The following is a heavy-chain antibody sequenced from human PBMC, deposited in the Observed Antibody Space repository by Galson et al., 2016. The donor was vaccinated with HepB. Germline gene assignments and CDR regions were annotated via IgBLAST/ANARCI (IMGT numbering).Heavy chain of an antibody. Sequence: SLRLSCAASGFTFSNFAMHWVRQAPGKGLEWVAVIWYDGTSKYYVDSVKGRFTISRDNSKNTLNLQMNSLRAEDTAVYYCAKRVSSSKYFDYWGQGTLVTVSS. CDR1: GFTFSNFA. D-gene: IGHD2-2*01. V-gene: IGHV3-33*06. CDR2: IWYDGTSK. CDR3: AKRVSSSKYFDY. J-gene: IGHJ4*02.